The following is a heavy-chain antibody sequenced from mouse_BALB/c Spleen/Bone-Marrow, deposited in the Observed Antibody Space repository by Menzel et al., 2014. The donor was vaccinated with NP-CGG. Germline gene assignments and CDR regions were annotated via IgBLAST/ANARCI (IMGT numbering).Heavy chain of an antibody. CDR2: INTYNGGT. Sequence: VQLNHSGPELVKPGASMKISCKASGYSLTGYSMNWVKQSHGKNLEWIGLINTYNGGTNYNQKFKGKATLTVDKSSSTAYMEFLSLTSEDSAVYYCARSGTRGNYAMDYWGQGTSVTVSS. D-gene: IGHD4-1*01. J-gene: IGHJ4*01. CDR3: ARSGTRGNYAMDY. CDR1: GYSLTGYS. V-gene: IGHV1-18*01.